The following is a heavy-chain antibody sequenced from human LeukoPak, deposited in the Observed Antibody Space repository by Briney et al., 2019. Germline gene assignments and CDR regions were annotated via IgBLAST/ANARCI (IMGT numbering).Heavy chain of an antibody. V-gene: IGHV3-9*01. D-gene: IGHD6-19*01. CDR3: ARGNRDSSGFYYYYGMDV. CDR1: GFTFDDYA. J-gene: IGHJ6*02. CDR2: ISWDSKNI. Sequence: GGSLGLSCAASGFTFDDYAMFWVRQAPGKGLEWVSGISWDSKNIGYAASVKGRFTISRDNAKNSLHLQLSSLRAEDTAFYYCARGNRDSSGFYYYYGMDVWGQGTTVTVSS.